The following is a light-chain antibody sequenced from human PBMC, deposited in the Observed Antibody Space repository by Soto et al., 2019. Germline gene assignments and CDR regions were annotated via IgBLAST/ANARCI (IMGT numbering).Light chain of an antibody. CDR2: TTS. V-gene: IGKV1D-12*01. CDR3: LQASSFPLT. CDR1: QSINIW. J-gene: IGKJ4*01. Sequence: DIQMTQSPSSVSASVGDRVTITCRASQSINIWLAWYQQKPGKAPRLLIYTTSKLQSAVPSRFSGSGFGTDFTLTISSLQPEDFATYYCLQASSFPLTFGGGTKVEIK.